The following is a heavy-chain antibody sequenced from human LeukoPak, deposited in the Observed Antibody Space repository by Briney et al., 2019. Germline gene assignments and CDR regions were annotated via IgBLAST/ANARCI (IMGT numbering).Heavy chain of an antibody. J-gene: IGHJ4*02. CDR3: AKKDRSGWYSSFDY. CDR1: GFTFSSYA. V-gene: IGHV3-23*01. CDR2: ISGGADTT. Sequence: PGGSLRLSCAASGFTFSSYAMSWVRQAPGEGLEWVSGISGGADTTYYAASVKGRFSISRDNSKNTLYLQRNSLRAEDTAVYYCAKKDRSGWYSSFDYWGQGTLVTVSS. D-gene: IGHD6-19*01.